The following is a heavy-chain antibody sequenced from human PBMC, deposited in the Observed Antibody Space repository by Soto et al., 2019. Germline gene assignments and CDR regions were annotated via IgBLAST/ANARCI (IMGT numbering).Heavy chain of an antibody. CDR3: ARYPQGYSIHFDY. J-gene: IGHJ4*02. D-gene: IGHD4-4*01. Sequence: SETLSLTCTVSGGSISSSSYYWGWIRQPPGKGLEWIGSIYYSGSTYYNPSLKSRVTISVDTSKNQFSLKLSSVTAADTAVYYCARYPQGYSIHFDYWGQGTLVTVSS. CDR1: GGSISSSSYY. V-gene: IGHV4-39*01. CDR2: IYYSGST.